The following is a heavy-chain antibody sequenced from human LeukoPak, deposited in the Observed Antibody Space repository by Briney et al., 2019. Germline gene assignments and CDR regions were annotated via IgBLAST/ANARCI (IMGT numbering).Heavy chain of an antibody. J-gene: IGHJ2*01. CDR3: ARSFDDFWSGTQGYFDL. D-gene: IGHD3-3*01. V-gene: IGHV4-61*02. CDR1: GGSISSGSYY. CDR2: IYTSGST. Sequence: SETLSLTCTVSGGSISSGSYYWSWIRQPGGGGLEWIVRIYTSGSTNYNPSSKSRVTISVYTSKNQFSLKLSSVTAADTAVYYCARSFDDFWSGTQGYFDLWGRGTLVTVSS.